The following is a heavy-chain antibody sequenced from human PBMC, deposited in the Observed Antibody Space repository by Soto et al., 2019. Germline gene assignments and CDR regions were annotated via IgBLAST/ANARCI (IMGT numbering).Heavy chain of an antibody. CDR1: GNTFTTYY. CDR2: INPRDGGT. D-gene: IGHD3-10*01. CDR3: ARDPLDLLWFGCPDY. V-gene: IGHV1-46*01. Sequence: ASVKVSCKASGNTFTTYYVHWVRQAPGQGLEWMGVINPRDGGTSYAQKFQGRVTMTRDTSTSTVYMELSSLRAEDTALYYCARDPLDLLWFGCPDYWGQGTLVTVSS. J-gene: IGHJ4*02.